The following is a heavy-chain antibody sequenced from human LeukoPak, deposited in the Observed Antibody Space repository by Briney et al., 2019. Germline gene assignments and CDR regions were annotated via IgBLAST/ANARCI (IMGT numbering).Heavy chain of an antibody. CDR2: MSSSGSGI. Sequence: GGSLRLSCVASGFTFSDYYMTWIRQAPGRGLEWVSYMSSSGSGIYYTESVKGRFTISRDNTNNSLFLQMNSLRAEDTAVYYCARGTRTMDVWGQGTTVIVS. D-gene: IGHD1/OR15-1a*01. CDR3: ARGTRTMDV. CDR1: GFTFSDYY. V-gene: IGHV3-11*01. J-gene: IGHJ6*02.